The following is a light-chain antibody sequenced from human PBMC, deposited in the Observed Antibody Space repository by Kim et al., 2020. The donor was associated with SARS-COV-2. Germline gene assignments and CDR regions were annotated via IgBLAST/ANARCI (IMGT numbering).Light chain of an antibody. CDR2: AAS. CDR1: QGISNY. Sequence: DIQMTQSPSSLSASVGDRVTITCRASQGISNYLAWYQQKPGKVPKLLIYAASALRSGGPSRFSGSGSGTDFTLTITSLQPEDVAVYYCQQCKGAPWTFGHGTKVYIK. CDR3: QQCKGAPWT. V-gene: IGKV1-27*01. J-gene: IGKJ1*01.